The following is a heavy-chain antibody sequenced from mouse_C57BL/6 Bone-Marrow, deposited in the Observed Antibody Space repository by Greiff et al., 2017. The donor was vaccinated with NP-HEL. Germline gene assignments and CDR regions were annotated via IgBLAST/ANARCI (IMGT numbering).Heavy chain of an antibody. CDR1: GFSLTSYG. Sequence: QVQLQQSGPGLVQPSQSLSITCTVSGFSLTSYGVHWVRQSPGKGLEWLGVIWRGGSTDYNAAFMSRLSITKDNSKSQVFFKMNSLQADDTAIYYCAKVYGSSYYYYFDVWGTGTTVTVSS. V-gene: IGHV2-5*01. D-gene: IGHD1-1*01. CDR3: AKVYGSSYYYYFDV. CDR2: IWRGGST. J-gene: IGHJ1*03.